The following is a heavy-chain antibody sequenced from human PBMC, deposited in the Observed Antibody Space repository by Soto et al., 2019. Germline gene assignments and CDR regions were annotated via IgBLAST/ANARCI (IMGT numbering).Heavy chain of an antibody. V-gene: IGHV3-74*01. D-gene: IGHD2-15*01. Sequence: VQLVESGGGLVQPGGSLRLSCAASGFTFSSYWMHWVRQAPGKGLVWISRINTDGSSTSYVDSVQGRFTISRDKGKNTLFLQMNSLRGEDTAVYYCARRGSGVTRGLHYWGQGTLETVSS. CDR1: GFTFSSYW. J-gene: IGHJ4*02. CDR2: INTDGSST. CDR3: ARRGSGVTRGLHY.